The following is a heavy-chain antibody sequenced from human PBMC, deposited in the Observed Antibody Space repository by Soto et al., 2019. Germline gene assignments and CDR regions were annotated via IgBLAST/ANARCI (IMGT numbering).Heavy chain of an antibody. J-gene: IGHJ6*02. CDR3: ARPLPKYYYYGMDV. Sequence: ASVKVSCKASGGTFSSYAISWVRQAPGQGLEWMGGIIPIFGTANYAQKFQGRVTITADESTSTAYMELSSLRSEDTAVYYCARPLPKYYYYGMDVWGQGTTVTVSS. CDR1: GGTFSSYA. CDR2: IIPIFGTA. V-gene: IGHV1-69*13.